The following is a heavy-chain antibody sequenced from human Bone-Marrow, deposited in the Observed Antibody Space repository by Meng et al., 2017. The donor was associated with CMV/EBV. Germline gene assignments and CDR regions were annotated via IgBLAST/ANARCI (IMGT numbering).Heavy chain of an antibody. CDR3: ARSRITFGGVYWFDP. Sequence: GESLKISCAASGFTFSSYEMNWVRQAPGKGLEWVANIKQDGSEKYYVDSVKGRFTISRDNAKNSLYLQMNSLRAEDTAVYYCARSRITFGGVYWFDPWGQGTLVTVSS. V-gene: IGHV3-7*01. J-gene: IGHJ5*02. CDR2: IKQDGSEK. CDR1: GFTFSSYE. D-gene: IGHD3-16*01.